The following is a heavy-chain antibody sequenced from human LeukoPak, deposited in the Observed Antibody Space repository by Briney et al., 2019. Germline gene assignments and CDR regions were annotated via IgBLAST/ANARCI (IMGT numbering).Heavy chain of an antibody. D-gene: IGHD4-17*01. CDR2: IFYSGGT. CDR3: ARALTTTGGDY. V-gene: IGHV4-31*03. J-gene: IGHJ4*02. CDR1: GASIGSGGYY. Sequence: SETLSLTCTVSGASIGSGGYYWSWIRQHPGKGLEWIGCIFYSGGTFYNPSLKSRVTISVDTSKNQFSLKLSSVTAADTAVYYCARALTTTGGDYWGQGTLVTVYS.